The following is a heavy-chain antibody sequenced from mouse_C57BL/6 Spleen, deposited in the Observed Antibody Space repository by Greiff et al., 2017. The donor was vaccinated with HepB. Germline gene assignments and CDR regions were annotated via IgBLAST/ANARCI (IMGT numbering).Heavy chain of an antibody. D-gene: IGHD2-4*01. CDR3: ARPDYPNWYFDV. CDR2: INPNNGGT. J-gene: IGHJ1*03. CDR1: GYTFTDYY. V-gene: IGHV1-26*01. Sequence: VQLQQSGPELVKPGASVKISCKASGYTFTDYYMNWVKQSHGKSLEWIGDINPNNGGTSYNQKFKGKATLTVDKSSSTAYMELRSLTSEDSAVYYCARPDYPNWYFDVWGTGTTVTVSS.